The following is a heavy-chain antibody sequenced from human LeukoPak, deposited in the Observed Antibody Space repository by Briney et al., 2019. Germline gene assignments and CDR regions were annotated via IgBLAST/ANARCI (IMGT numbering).Heavy chain of an antibody. Sequence: PSETLSLTCTVSGGSISSSSYSWGWIRQPPGKGLEWIGSIYYSGSTYYNPSLKSRVTISVDTSKNQFSLKLSSVTAADTAVYYCARHWLSSSWYPSAFDPWGQGTLVTVSS. V-gene: IGHV4-39*01. CDR1: GGSISSSSYS. CDR3: ARHWLSSSWYPSAFDP. D-gene: IGHD6-13*01. CDR2: IYYSGST. J-gene: IGHJ5*02.